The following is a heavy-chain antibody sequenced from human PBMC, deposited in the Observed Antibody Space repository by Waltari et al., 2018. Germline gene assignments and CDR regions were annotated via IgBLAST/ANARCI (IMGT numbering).Heavy chain of an antibody. CDR1: GFTLSTYS. D-gene: IGHD4-17*01. Sequence: EVQLVESGGGLVKPGGSLRLSCAASGFTLSTYSMNWGRQGPGSGLECVSAIGSVSYIYYLDSGKGRFTSSRDNAKNSLYLQMNSLRAEDTAVYYCGRDVYGDYVGGGGGAFDIWGQGTMVTVSS. CDR3: GRDVYGDYVGGGGGAFDI. J-gene: IGHJ3*02. V-gene: IGHV3-21*01. CDR2: IGSVSYI.